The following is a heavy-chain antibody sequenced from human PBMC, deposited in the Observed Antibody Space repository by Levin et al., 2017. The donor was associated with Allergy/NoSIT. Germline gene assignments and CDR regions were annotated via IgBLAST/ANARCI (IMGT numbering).Heavy chain of an antibody. CDR1: GFTFSSYS. CDR3: ARGGSSGRGAFDI. CDR2: ISSSSSSI. D-gene: IGHD6-19*01. J-gene: IGHJ3*02. V-gene: IGHV3-48*01. Sequence: PGGSLRLSCAASGFTFSSYSMNWVRQAPGKGLEWVSYISSSSSSIYYADSVKGRFTISRDNAKNSLYLQMNSLRAEDTAVYYCARGGSSGRGAFDIWGQGTMVTVSS.